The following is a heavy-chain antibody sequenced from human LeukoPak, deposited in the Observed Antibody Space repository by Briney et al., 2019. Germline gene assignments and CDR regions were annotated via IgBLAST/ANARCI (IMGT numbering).Heavy chain of an antibody. CDR2: IYYSGST. Sequence: SETLSLTCTVSGGSISSSSYYWGWIRQPPGKGLEWLGSIYYSGSTYYNPSLKSRVTISVDTSKKQFSLKLSPVTAADTAVYYCARERSRNQHFFYWGQGTLVTVSS. J-gene: IGHJ4*02. CDR3: ARERSRNQHFFY. D-gene: IGHD1-14*01. CDR1: GGSISSSSYY. V-gene: IGHV4-39*02.